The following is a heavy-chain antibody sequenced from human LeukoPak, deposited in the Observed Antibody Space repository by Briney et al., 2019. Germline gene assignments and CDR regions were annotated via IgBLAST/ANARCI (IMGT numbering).Heavy chain of an antibody. CDR3: ARAHITMVRGVIEGNYFDY. CDR1: GYSISSGYY. J-gene: IGHJ4*02. Sequence: SETLSLTCTVSGYSISSGYYWGWIRQPPGKGLEWIGSIYHSGSTYYNPSLKSRVTISVDTSKNQFSLKLSSVTAADTAVYYCARAHITMVRGVIEGNYFDYWGQGTLVTVSS. D-gene: IGHD3-10*01. V-gene: IGHV4-38-2*02. CDR2: IYHSGST.